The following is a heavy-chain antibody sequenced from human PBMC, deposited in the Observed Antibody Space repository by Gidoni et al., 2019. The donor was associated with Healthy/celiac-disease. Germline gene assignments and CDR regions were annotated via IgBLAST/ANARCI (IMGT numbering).Heavy chain of an antibody. Sequence: QVPLVESGGGVVQPGRSLILSCAASGFTFSSYGMHWVRQAPGKGLEWVASISYDGSNKYYADSVKGRFTISRDNSKNTLYLQMNSLRAEDTAVYYCAKVSEQLVSSYMDVWGKGTTVTVSS. V-gene: IGHV3-30*18. D-gene: IGHD6-6*01. CDR2: ISYDGSNK. CDR1: GFTFSSYG. CDR3: AKVSEQLVSSYMDV. J-gene: IGHJ6*03.